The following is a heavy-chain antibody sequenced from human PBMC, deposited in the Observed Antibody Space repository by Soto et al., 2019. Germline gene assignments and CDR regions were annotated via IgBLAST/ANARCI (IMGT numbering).Heavy chain of an antibody. CDR3: ARSWSGSTSGRVDV. V-gene: IGHV3-9*01. CDR2: ITWNGYSI. J-gene: IGHJ6*02. CDR1: GFTFDDHV. Sequence: EVQLVESGGGLVHPGKSLRLSCVASGFTFDDHVMNWVRQVPGKGLEWVGHITWNGYSIGYGGSVRGRFTISRDNAKNTLYLQMNSLRPEDTALYYCARSWSGSTSGRVDVWGQGTTGTVSS. D-gene: IGHD3-3*01.